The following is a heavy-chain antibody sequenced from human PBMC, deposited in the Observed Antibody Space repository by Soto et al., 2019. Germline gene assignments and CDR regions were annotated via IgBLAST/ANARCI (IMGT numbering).Heavy chain of an antibody. D-gene: IGHD6-25*01. CDR3: ARDLGRSSAYYYYYYMDV. CDR1: GFTFSSYS. Sequence: EVQLVESGGGLVKPGGSLRLTCAASGFTFSSYSMNWVRQAPGKGLEWVSSISSSSSYIYYADSVKGRFTISRDNSENSLHLQKNSLRAEDTAVYYCARDLGRSSAYYYYYYMDVWGKGTTVTVSS. CDR2: ISSSSSYI. V-gene: IGHV3-21*01. J-gene: IGHJ6*03.